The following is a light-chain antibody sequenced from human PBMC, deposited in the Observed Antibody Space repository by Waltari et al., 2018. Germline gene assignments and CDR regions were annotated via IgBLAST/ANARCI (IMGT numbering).Light chain of an antibody. CDR2: AAS. V-gene: IGKV1-39*01. J-gene: IGKJ1*01. CDR1: QSIYRD. CDR3: LQTYSAPWT. Sequence: DIQMTQSPSSLSASVGDRVTITCRASQSIYRDLHWYPKKPGKAPNLLIHAASTLQSGVPSRFSGGGSVTHYSLSITSLQPEDLATYFCLQTYSAPWTFGRGTTVEIK.